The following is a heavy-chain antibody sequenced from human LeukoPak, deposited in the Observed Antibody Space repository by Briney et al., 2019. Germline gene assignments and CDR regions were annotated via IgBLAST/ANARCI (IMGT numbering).Heavy chain of an antibody. Sequence: GGSLRLSCAASGFTFSSYSMNWVRQIPGKGLVWVSRINSDGSTTNYADSVKGRITISRDNAKNTLYLQMNSLRAEDTAVYYCARGSYYDFWSGHYAMDVWGQGTTVTVSS. CDR1: GFTFSSYS. J-gene: IGHJ6*02. V-gene: IGHV3-74*01. D-gene: IGHD3-3*01. CDR2: INSDGSTT. CDR3: ARGSYYDFWSGHYAMDV.